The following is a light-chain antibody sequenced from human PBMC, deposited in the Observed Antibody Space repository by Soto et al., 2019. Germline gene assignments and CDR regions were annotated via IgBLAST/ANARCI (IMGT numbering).Light chain of an antibody. J-gene: IGKJ4*01. V-gene: IGKV3-11*01. CDR1: QSVSSY. CDR3: QQRGNWPLT. Sequence: EIVLTQSPATLSLSPGEGATLSCRASQSVSSYLAWYQQKPGQAPRLLIYDASNRATGIPARFSGSGSGTAFTLTISSLEPEDFAVYYCQQRGNWPLTFGGGTKVDIK. CDR2: DAS.